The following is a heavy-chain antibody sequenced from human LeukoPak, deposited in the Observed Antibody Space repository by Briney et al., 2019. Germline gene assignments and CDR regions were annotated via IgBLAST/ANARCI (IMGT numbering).Heavy chain of an antibody. CDR1: GLTFSSYA. D-gene: IGHD1-26*01. CDR3: ARDGFKTLERALDY. V-gene: IGHV3-30*04. CDR2: ISYDGSNK. Sequence: GGSLRLSCAASGLTFSSYAMHWVRQAPGKGLEWVAVISYDGSNKYYADSVKGRFTISRDNSKNTLYLQMNSLRAEDTAVYYCARDGFKTLERALDYWGQGTLVTVSS. J-gene: IGHJ4*02.